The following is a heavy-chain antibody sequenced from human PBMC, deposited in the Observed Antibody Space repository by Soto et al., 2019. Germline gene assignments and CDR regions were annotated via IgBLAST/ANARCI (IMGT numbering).Heavy chain of an antibody. D-gene: IGHD6-13*01. Sequence: SVKVSCKASGGTFSSYAISWVRQAPGQGLEWMGGIIPIFGTANYAQKFQGRVTITADESTSTAYMELSSLRSEDTAVYYCASSRIAAAQLGYYGMDVWGQGTTVTVSS. CDR2: IIPIFGTA. CDR1: GGTFSSYA. CDR3: ASSRIAAAQLGYYGMDV. V-gene: IGHV1-69*13. J-gene: IGHJ6*02.